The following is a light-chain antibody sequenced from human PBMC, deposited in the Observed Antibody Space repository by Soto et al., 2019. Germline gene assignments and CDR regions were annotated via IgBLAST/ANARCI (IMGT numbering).Light chain of an antibody. CDR1: QSVASDY. CDR2: GAF. V-gene: IGKV3-20*01. J-gene: IGKJ2*01. Sequence: EIVLTQSPGTLSLSPGERATLSCRASQSVASDYLAWYQQKPGQAPRLLIYGAFHKATGVPDRFSGSGSGTDFPLTISRLDPXXXXXXXXXXXGSSPYPFGQGTNLDIK. CDR3: XXXGSSPYP.